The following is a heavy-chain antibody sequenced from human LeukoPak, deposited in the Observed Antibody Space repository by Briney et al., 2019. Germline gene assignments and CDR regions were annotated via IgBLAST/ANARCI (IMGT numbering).Heavy chain of an antibody. V-gene: IGHV4-59*01. CDR2: IYHSGNT. J-gene: IGHJ2*01. CDR1: IDSITNYY. Sequence: SETLSLTCSVPIDSITNYYWSWIRQPPGKGLEWIGFIYHSGNTNKNPSLTTRVTMSVDTSKTQITLRLSSVTAADTAVYYCARDPAGNWYFDLWGRGTLVTVSS. CDR3: ARDPAGNWYFDL.